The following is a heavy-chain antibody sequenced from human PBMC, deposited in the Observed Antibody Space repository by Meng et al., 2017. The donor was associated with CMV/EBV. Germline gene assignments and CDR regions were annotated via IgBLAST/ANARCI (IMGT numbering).Heavy chain of an antibody. D-gene: IGHD3-3*01. J-gene: IGHJ4*02. CDR2: ISGSGGST. CDR1: GFTFSSYA. CDR3: AKRERFLEWLLYDY. Sequence: GESLKISCAASGFTFSSYAMSWVRQAPGKGLEWVSAISGSGGSTYYADSVKGRFTIPRDNSKNTLYLQMNSLRAEDTAVYYCAKRERFLEWLLYDYWGQGTLVTVSS. V-gene: IGHV3-23*01.